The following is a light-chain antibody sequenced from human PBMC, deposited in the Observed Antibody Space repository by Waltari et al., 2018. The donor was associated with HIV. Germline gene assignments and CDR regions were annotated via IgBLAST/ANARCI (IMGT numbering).Light chain of an antibody. Sequence: SYVLTQPPSVSVATGAAATISCGAWNIGGKAVHWYKQQPGQAPVLVTRYNSDRPAGIPDRISGSNSGHTATLTITSGEAGDEATYYCQVWDSSNEHVVFGGGTELTVL. J-gene: IGLJ3*02. CDR2: YNS. CDR1: NIGGKA. V-gene: IGLV3-21*04. CDR3: QVWDSSNEHVV.